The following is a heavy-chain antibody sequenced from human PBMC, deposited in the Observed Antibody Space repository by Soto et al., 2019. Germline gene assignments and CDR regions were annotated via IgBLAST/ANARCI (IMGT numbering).Heavy chain of an antibody. CDR1: GYKFTTYF. CDR3: VRGYCTTSPCSGDFQF. CDR2: IHPSGDT. Sequence: QVQLVQSGAELKKPGASVKVACKASGYKFTTYFIHWVRQAPGQGLEWMGMIHPSGDTGYAQKFRGRPTMTIDTSTTTADMELRNLTSEDTAVYFSVRGYCTTSPCSGDFQFWGQGTLVTVSS. D-gene: IGHD2-15*01. V-gene: IGHV1-46*01. J-gene: IGHJ1*01.